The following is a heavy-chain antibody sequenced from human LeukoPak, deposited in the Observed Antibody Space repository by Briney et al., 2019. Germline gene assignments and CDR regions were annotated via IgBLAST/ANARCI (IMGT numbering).Heavy chain of an antibody. CDR2: INPDGRTT. Sequence: GGSLRLSCAASGLTFRDYWMHWARHVPGKGLSWVSRINPDGRTTVYADSVEGRFTISRDNAQSKLYLQMNSLRAEDTAIYYCARDDYWGQGTLVTVSS. CDR3: ARDDY. V-gene: IGHV3-74*01. J-gene: IGHJ4*02. CDR1: GLTFRDYW.